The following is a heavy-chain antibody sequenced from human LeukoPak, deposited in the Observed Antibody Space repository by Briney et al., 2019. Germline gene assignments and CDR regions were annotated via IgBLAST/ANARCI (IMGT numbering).Heavy chain of an antibody. J-gene: IGHJ6*02. D-gene: IGHD6-19*01. V-gene: IGHV4-39*07. CDR1: GGSISSSSYY. CDR2: IYHSGST. Sequence: SETLSLTCTVSGGSISSSSYYWGWIRQPPGKGLEWIGEIYHSGSTNYNPSLKSRVTISVDKSKNQFSLKLSSVTAADTAVYYCARIAVAGPNYYGMDVWGQGTTVTVSS. CDR3: ARIAVAGPNYYGMDV.